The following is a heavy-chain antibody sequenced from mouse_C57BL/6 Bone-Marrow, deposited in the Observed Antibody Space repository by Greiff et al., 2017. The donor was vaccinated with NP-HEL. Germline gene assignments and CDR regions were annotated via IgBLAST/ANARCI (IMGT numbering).Heavy chain of an antibody. Sequence: QVQLQQPGTELVKPGTSVKLSCKSSGYTFTSYWMHWVKQRPGQGLEWIGNINPSNGGTTYNEKFKSKATLTVDTSSSTAYMQLSSLTSDDSAVYYCAREGRWLRRGYWYFEVCDTGTTVTVSS. CDR1: GYTFTSYW. V-gene: IGHV1-53*01. CDR3: AREGRWLRRGYWYFEV. D-gene: IGHD2-2*01. CDR2: INPSNGGT. J-gene: IGHJ1*03.